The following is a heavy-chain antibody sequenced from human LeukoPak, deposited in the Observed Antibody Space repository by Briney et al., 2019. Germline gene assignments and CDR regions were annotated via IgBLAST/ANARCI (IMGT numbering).Heavy chain of an antibody. Sequence: GASVKVSCKTSGYTFTDSYIHWVRQAPGQGLEWMGWINPNSGGTNYAQKFQGRVTMTRDTSISTAYMELSRLRSDDTAVYYCAREEDPWTGGPKRFNAFDIWGQGTMVTVSS. V-gene: IGHV1-2*02. J-gene: IGHJ3*02. D-gene: IGHD3-3*01. CDR2: INPNSGGT. CDR1: GYTFTDSY. CDR3: AREEDPWTGGPKRFNAFDI.